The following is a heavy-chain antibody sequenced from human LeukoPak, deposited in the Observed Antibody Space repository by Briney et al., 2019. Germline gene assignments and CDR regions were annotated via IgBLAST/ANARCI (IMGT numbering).Heavy chain of an antibody. J-gene: IGHJ4*02. D-gene: IGHD1-26*01. CDR2: IIPIFGIA. CDR3: ASDGYSGSYRGSYY. CDR1: GGTFSSYA. Sequence: SVKDSCKASGGTFSSYAISWVRQAPGQGLEWMGRIIPIFGIANYAQKLQGRVTTTADKSTSTAYMELSSLRSEDTAVYYCASDGYSGSYRGSYYWGQGTLVTVSS. V-gene: IGHV1-69*04.